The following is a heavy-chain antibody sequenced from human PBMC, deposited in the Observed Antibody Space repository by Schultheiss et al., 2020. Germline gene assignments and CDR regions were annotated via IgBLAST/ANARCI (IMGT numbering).Heavy chain of an antibody. CDR2: ISSSSSYI. CDR1: GFTFSSYS. CDR3: AKGSFWNTDGMDV. J-gene: IGHJ6*02. V-gene: IGHV3-21*04. Sequence: GGSLRLSCAASGFTFSSYSMNWVRQAPGKGLEWVSSISSSSSYIYYADSVKGRFTISRDNAKNSLYLQMNSLRADDTAVYYCAKGSFWNTDGMDVWGQGTTVTVSS. D-gene: IGHD3-3*01.